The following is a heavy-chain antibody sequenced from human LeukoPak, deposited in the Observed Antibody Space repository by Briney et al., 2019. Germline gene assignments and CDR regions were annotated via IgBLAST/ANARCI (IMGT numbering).Heavy chain of an antibody. V-gene: IGHV1-46*01. CDR3: ARDRPVDIVATIGMAGNWFDP. Sequence: GASVKVSCKASGYTFTSYYMHWVRQAPGQGLEWMGIINPSGGSTSYAQKFQGRVTMTRDMSTSTVYMELSSLRSEDTAVYYYARDRPVDIVATIGMAGNWFDPWGQGTLVTVSS. D-gene: IGHD5-12*01. CDR1: GYTFTSYY. CDR2: INPSGGST. J-gene: IGHJ5*02.